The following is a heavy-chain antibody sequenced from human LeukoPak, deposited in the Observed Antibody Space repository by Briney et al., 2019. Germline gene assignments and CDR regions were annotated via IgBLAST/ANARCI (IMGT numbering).Heavy chain of an antibody. D-gene: IGHD3-22*01. CDR3: SREGPYDSRDYLRAFDI. Sequence: SQTLSLTCTVSGGSISSGDYYWNWIRQPPGKGLEWIGYIYYSGRTYYNPSLKSRFTISVDTSNNQFSLKLSSVNAADTAVYYCSREGPYDSRDYLRAFDIWGQGTMVTVSS. CDR2: IYYSGRT. V-gene: IGHV4-30-4*08. CDR1: GGSISSGDYY. J-gene: IGHJ3*02.